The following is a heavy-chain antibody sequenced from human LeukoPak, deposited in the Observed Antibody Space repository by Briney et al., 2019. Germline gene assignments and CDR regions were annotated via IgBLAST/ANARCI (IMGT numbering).Heavy chain of an antibody. CDR2: ISTSSSYI. Sequence: GGSLRLSCAASGFTFSSYSMNWVRQAPGKGLDWVSSISTSSSYIYYPDSVKGRLTISIDNANKSLNLQTKSLRAEDTAVYYCARGGGSSSSRGYYGMDVWGQGTTVTVSS. D-gene: IGHD6-6*01. V-gene: IGHV3-21*01. J-gene: IGHJ6*02. CDR1: GFTFSSYS. CDR3: ARGGGSSSSRGYYGMDV.